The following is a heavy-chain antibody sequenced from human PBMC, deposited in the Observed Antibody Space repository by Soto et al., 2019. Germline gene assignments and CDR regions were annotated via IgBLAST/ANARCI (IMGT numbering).Heavy chain of an antibody. V-gene: IGHV4-59*08. Sequence: QVQLQESGPGLVKPSETLSLTCTVSGGSISSYYWSWIRQPPGKGLEWIGYIYYSGNTNYNPSLKRRVTISVDTSKNVFALNLSSATAADTAVYYCARLTPDSSGYFDAFDIWGQGTMVTVSS. J-gene: IGHJ3*02. CDR1: GGSISSYY. CDR2: IYYSGNT. D-gene: IGHD3-22*01. CDR3: ARLTPDSSGYFDAFDI.